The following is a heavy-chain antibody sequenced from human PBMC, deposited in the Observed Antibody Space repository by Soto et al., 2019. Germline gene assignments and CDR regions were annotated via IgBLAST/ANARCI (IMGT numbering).Heavy chain of an antibody. J-gene: IGHJ4*02. CDR1: GFTFSSYW. CDR2: INSDGSST. CDR3: ARAPGYDILTGYYDDHFDY. Sequence: GGSLRLSCAASGFTFSSYWMHWVRQAPGKGLVWVSRINSDGSSTSYADSVKGRFTISRDNAKNTLYLQMNSLRAEDTAVYYCARAPGYDILTGYYDDHFDYWGQGTLVTVSS. V-gene: IGHV3-74*01. D-gene: IGHD3-9*01.